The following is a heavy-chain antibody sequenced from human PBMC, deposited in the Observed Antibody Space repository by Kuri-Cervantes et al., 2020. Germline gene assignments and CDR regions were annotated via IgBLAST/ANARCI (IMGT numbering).Heavy chain of an antibody. D-gene: IGHD3-22*01. J-gene: IGHJ4*02. CDR1: GFTFSDHY. CDR3: AKDRSASPMIVVVITDY. V-gene: IGHV3-23*01. CDR2: ISGSGGST. Sequence: LSLTCAASGFTFSDHYMDWVRQAPGKGLEWVSAISGSGGSTYYADSVKGRFTISRDNSKNTLYLQMNSLRAEDTAVYYCAKDRSASPMIVVVITDYWGQGTLVTVSS.